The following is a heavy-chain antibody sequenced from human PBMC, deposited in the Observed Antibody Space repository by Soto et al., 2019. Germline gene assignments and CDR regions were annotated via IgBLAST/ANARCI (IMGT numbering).Heavy chain of an antibody. CDR2: INHSGST. V-gene: IGHV4-4*02. CDR3: ARGYIAARGGNYYYYGMDV. J-gene: IGHJ6*02. CDR1: GGSISSSNW. D-gene: IGHD6-6*01. Sequence: SETLSLTCAVSGGSISSSNWWSWVRQPPGKGLEWIGEINHSGSTNYNPSLKSRVTISVDTSKNQFSLKLSSVTAADTAVYYCARGYIAARGGNYYYYGMDVWGQGTTVTVSS.